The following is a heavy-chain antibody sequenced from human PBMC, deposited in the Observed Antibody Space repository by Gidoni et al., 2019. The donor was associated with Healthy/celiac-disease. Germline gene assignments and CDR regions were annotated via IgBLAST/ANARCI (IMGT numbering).Heavy chain of an antibody. CDR2: INPSGGST. Sequence: QVQLVQSGAEVKKPGASVKVSCKASGYTFTSYYMHWLRQAPGQGLEWMGIINPSGGSTSYAQKFQGRVTMTRDTSTSTVYMELSSLRSEDTAVYYCARGSYYYDSSGYRTFDYWGQGTLVTVSS. CDR3: ARGSYYYDSSGYRTFDY. D-gene: IGHD3-22*01. J-gene: IGHJ4*02. V-gene: IGHV1-46*01. CDR1: GYTFTSYY.